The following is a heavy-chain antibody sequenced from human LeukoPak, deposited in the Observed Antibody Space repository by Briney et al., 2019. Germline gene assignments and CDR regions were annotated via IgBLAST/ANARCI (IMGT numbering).Heavy chain of an antibody. J-gene: IGHJ4*02. D-gene: IGHD4-17*01. CDR1: GFTFSDYY. CDR2: ISSSGSII. V-gene: IGHV3-11*01. CDR3: ANEIRPNDY. Sequence: GGSLRLSCAASGFTFSDYYMNWIRQAPGKGLEWVSYISSSGSIIYYADSVKGRFTISRDNTKNSLYLQMNSLSADDTAMYYCANEIRPNDYWGQGTLVTVSS.